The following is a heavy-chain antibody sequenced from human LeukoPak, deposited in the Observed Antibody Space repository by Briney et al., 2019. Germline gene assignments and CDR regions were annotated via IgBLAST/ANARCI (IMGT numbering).Heavy chain of an antibody. Sequence: SVKVSCKASGGTFSSYAISWVRQAPGQGLEWMGRIIPIIGIANYAQKFQGRVTITADKSTSTAYMELSSLRSEDTAVYYCAKGLYYYDSSGYYAEYFQHWGQGTLVTVSS. CDR3: AKGLYYYDSSGYYAEYFQH. J-gene: IGHJ1*01. D-gene: IGHD3-22*01. CDR1: GGTFSSYA. V-gene: IGHV1-69*04. CDR2: IIPIIGIA.